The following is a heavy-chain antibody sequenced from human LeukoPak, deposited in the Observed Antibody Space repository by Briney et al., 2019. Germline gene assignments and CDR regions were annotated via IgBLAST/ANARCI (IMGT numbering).Heavy chain of an antibody. J-gene: IGHJ4*02. V-gene: IGHV1-8*03. CDR2: MNPNSGNT. CDR1: GYTFTGYD. D-gene: IGHD5-12*01. Sequence: VASVKVSCKASGYTFTGYDINWVRQAPGQGLEWMGWMNPNSGNTGYAQKFQGRVTITRNTSMSTAYMELSSLRSEDTAVYYCARGNGGYDWDFDYWGQGTLVTVSS. CDR3: ARGNGGYDWDFDY.